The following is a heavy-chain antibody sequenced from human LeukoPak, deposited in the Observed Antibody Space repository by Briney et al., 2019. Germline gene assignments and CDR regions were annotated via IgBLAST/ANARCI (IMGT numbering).Heavy chain of an antibody. CDR1: GGSISSSSYY. V-gene: IGHV4-39*01. J-gene: IGHJ4*02. CDR2: VYYTGST. CDR3: ASGSSGYYFFDY. Sequence: SETLSLTCTVSGGSISSSSYYWGWIRQPPGKGLEWIGSVYYTGSTYYNPSLKSRVTISVDTSKNQFSLTLTSVTATDTAVYYCASGSSGYYFFDYWGQGTLVTISS. D-gene: IGHD3-22*01.